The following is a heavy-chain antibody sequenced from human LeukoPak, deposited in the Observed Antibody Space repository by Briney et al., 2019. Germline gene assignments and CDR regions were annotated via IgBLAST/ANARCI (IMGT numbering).Heavy chain of an antibody. CDR1: GFTFSSYG. D-gene: IGHD4-23*01. CDR2: IWYDGSNK. Sequence: PGGSLRLSCAASGFTFSSYGMHWVRQARGKGLEWVAVIWYDGSNKYYADSVKGRFTISRDNSKNTLYLQMNSLRAEDTAVYYCAKELYGVNSGELDPGGQGTLVTVSS. J-gene: IGHJ5*02. V-gene: IGHV3-30*02. CDR3: AKELYGVNSGELDP.